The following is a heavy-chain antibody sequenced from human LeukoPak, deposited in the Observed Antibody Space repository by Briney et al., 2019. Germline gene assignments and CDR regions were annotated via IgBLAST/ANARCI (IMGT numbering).Heavy chain of an antibody. CDR1: GDSVSSNSAA. D-gene: IGHD2-15*01. V-gene: IGHV6-1*01. Sequence: PSQTLSLTCAVSGDSVSSNSAAWNWIRQPPSRGLEWLERTYYRSKLYNDYAVSVKSRITINPDTSKNQFSLLLNSVAPEDTAVYYCARQYNGCFGYWGQGTLVTVSS. CDR3: ARQYNGCFGY. J-gene: IGHJ4*02. CDR2: TYYRSKLYN.